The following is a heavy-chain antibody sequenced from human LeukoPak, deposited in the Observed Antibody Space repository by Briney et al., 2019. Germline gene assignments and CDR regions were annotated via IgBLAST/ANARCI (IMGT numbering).Heavy chain of an antibody. Sequence: EASVKVSCKASGYTFNRFGMSWVRQAPGQGLEWMGWISGDNGDTNYAQTFQGRVTMTTDTSTSTAYMELRSLRSDDTAVYYCARAGLLWFGELFVDYWGQGTLVTVSS. J-gene: IGHJ4*02. V-gene: IGHV1-18*01. CDR2: ISGDNGDT. D-gene: IGHD3-10*01. CDR3: ARAGLLWFGELFVDY. CDR1: GYTFNRFG.